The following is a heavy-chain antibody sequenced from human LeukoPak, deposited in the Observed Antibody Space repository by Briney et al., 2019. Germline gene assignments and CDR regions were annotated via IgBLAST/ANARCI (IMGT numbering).Heavy chain of an antibody. CDR2: INHSGST. CDR3: AIHVDTAMVTNWFDP. V-gene: IGHV4-34*08. D-gene: IGHD5-18*01. Sequence: GSLRLSCAASGFTFSSYAMSWVRQAPGKGLEWIGEINHSGSTNYNPSLKSRVTISVDTSKNQFSLKLSSVTAADTAVYYCAIHVDTAMVTNWFDPWGQGTLVTVSS. CDR1: GFTFSSYA. J-gene: IGHJ5*02.